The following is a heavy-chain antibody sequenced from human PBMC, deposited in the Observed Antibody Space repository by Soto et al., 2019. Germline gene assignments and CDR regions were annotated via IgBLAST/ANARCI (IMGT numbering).Heavy chain of an antibody. J-gene: IGHJ6*03. D-gene: IGHD2-15*01. CDR1: GGSVANRNYY. Sequence: PSETLSLTCTVSGGSVANRNYYWGWIRQPPGKGLEWIGTVYYSGDTHYNPSLKSRVTISVDTSKNHFSLNLRSVTATDTAVYYSGVNWDIVVVEAARYFRESLWRHSYYYMDVWGKGTTVTVSS. CDR2: VYYSGDT. CDR3: GVNWDIVVVEAARYFRESLWRHSYYYMDV. V-gene: IGHV4-39*02.